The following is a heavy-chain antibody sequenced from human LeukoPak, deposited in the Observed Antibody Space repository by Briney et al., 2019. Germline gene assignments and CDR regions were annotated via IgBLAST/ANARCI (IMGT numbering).Heavy chain of an antibody. CDR1: GYTFTGYY. CDR3: ARYYDILTGEVYYYYTDV. D-gene: IGHD3-9*01. J-gene: IGHJ6*03. V-gene: IGHV1-2*06. Sequence: ASVKVSCKASGYTFTGYYMHWVRQAPGQGLEWMGRINPNSGGTNYAQKFQGRVTMTRDTSISTAYMELSRLRSDDTAVYYCARYYDILTGEVYYYYTDVWGKGTTVTVSS. CDR2: INPNSGGT.